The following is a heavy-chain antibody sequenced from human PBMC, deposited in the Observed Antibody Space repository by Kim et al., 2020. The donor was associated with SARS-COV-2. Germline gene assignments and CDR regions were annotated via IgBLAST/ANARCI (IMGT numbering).Heavy chain of an antibody. CDR1: GFTFSSYE. V-gene: IGHV3-48*03. CDR3: ARVDYDSSGYLVDY. CDR2: ISSSGSTI. D-gene: IGHD3-22*01. Sequence: GGSLRLSCAASGFTFSSYEMNWVRQAPGKGLEWVSYISSSGSTIYYADSVKGRFTISRDNAKNSLYLQMNSMRAEDTAVYYCARVDYDSSGYLVDYWGQGTLVTVSS. J-gene: IGHJ4*02.